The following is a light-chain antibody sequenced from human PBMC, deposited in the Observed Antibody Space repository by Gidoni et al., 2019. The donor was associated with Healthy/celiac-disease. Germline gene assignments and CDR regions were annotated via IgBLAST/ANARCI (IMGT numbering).Light chain of an antibody. V-gene: IGKV1-33*01. J-gene: IGKJ4*01. CDR1: QDISNY. CDR3: QQYDNLPPLT. CDR2: DAS. Sequence: DIQMTQSPSSLSASVGDRVTITFQASQDISNYLNWYQQKTGKAPKLLIYDASNLETGVPSRFSGSGSGTYFTFTISSLQPEDIATYYCQQYDNLPPLTFGGGTKVEIK.